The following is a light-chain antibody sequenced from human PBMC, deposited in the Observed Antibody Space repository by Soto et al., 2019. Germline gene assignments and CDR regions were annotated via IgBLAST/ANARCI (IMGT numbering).Light chain of an antibody. V-gene: IGKV3-15*01. CDR2: GAS. J-gene: IGKJ3*01. CDR3: QQYNNWPPVT. CDR1: QSVYNN. Sequence: EIVVAQSPATLYVSPGERATLSCRARQSVYNNVAWYQQKPGQAPRLLIYGASTRATSIPARFSGSGSGTEFTLTISSLQSEDFAVYFCQQYNNWPPVTFGPGTKVDIK.